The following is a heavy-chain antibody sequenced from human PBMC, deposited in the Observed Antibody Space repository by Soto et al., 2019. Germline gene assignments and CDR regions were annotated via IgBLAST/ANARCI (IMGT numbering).Heavy chain of an antibody. V-gene: IGHV3-66*01. Sequence: EVQLVEYGGGLVQPGGSLRLSCVASGLTVSTNYMSWVRQAPGKGLDWVSIIYSGGSTYYADSVKGRFTISRDNSKNTLYIQRNSLGVEDTAVYYCAREDGNGRFDYWGQGTLVTVSS. CDR1: GLTVSTNY. D-gene: IGHD2-8*01. CDR2: IYSGGST. J-gene: IGHJ4*02. CDR3: AREDGNGRFDY.